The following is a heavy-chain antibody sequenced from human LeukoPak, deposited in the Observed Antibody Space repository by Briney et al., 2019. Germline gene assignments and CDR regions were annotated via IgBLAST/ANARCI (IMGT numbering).Heavy chain of an antibody. CDR3: ARGLDCGGDCYSMGFYYYYYMDV. CDR1: GRSNSRYY. V-gene: IGHV4-4*07. CDR2: LYTSGST. D-gene: IGHD2-21*02. Sequence: SETLSLTCTVSGRSNSRYYWSCIRQPAGRGRVCIGRLYTSGSTNYNPSLKSRVTMSVDTSKNQFSLKLSSVTAADTAVYYCARGLDCGGDCYSMGFYYYYYMDVWGKGTTVTVSS. J-gene: IGHJ6*03.